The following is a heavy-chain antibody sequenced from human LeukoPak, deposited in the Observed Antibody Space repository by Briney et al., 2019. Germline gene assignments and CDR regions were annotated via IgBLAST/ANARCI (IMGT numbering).Heavy chain of an antibody. D-gene: IGHD6-13*01. CDR3: ARATADIAAAGTYYYYYIDV. Sequence: GASVKVSCKASGYTFTSYYMHWVRQAPGQGLEWMGIINPSGGSTSYAQKFQGRVTITADESTSTAYMELSSLRSEDTAVYYCARATADIAAAGTYYYYYIDVWGKGTTVTVSS. CDR2: INPSGGST. CDR1: GYTFTSYY. V-gene: IGHV1-46*01. J-gene: IGHJ6*03.